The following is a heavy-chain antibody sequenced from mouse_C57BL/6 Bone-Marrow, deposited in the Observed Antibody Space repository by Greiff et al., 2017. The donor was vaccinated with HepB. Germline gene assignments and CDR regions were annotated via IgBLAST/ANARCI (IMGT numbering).Heavy chain of an antibody. D-gene: IGHD1-1*01. V-gene: IGHV1-81*01. CDR2: IYPRSGNT. CDR1: GYTFPSYG. Sequence: QVQLQQSGAELARPGASVKLSCKASGYTFPSYGISWVKQRTGQGLEWIGEIYPRSGNTYYNEKFKGKATLTADKSSSTAYMELRSLTSEDSAVYFCARGLLRSFYYFDYWGQGTTLTVSS. CDR3: ARGLLRSFYYFDY. J-gene: IGHJ2*01.